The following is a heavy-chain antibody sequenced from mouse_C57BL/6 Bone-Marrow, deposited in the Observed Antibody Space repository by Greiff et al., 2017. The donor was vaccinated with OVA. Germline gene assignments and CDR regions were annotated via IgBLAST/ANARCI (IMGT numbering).Heavy chain of an antibody. V-gene: IGHV14-4*01. J-gene: IGHJ2*01. CDR1: GFNIKDDY. CDR3: TTRDSSGPDYFDY. Sequence: EVQLQQSGAELVRPGASVKLSCTASGFNIKDDYMHWVKQRPEQGLEWIGWIDPENGDTEYASKFQGKATITAYTTSNTAYLQLRSLTSEDTAVYYCTTRDSSGPDYFDYWGQGTTLTVSS. D-gene: IGHD3-2*02. CDR2: IDPENGDT.